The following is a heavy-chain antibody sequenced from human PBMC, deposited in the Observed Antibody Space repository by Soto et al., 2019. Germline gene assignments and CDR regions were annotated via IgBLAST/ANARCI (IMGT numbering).Heavy chain of an antibody. Sequence: GGSLRLSCAASGFTFDDYAMHWVRQAPGKGLEWVSGISWNSGSIGYADSVKGRFTISRDNAKNSLYLQMNSLRAEDTALYYCAKDIGAIVVVVAATWAFDIWGQGTMVTVSS. CDR1: GFTFDDYA. J-gene: IGHJ3*02. D-gene: IGHD2-15*01. V-gene: IGHV3-9*01. CDR3: AKDIGAIVVVVAATWAFDI. CDR2: ISWNSGSI.